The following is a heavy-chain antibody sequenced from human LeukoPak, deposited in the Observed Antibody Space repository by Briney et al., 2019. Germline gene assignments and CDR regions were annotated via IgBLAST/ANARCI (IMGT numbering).Heavy chain of an antibody. Sequence: PGGSLRLSCAASGFTFSSYAMSWVRQAPGKGLEWVSAISGSGGSTYYADSVKGRFTISRDNSKNTLYLQMNSLRAEDTAVYYCGKRRWPHVVFDIWGQGTMVTVFS. J-gene: IGHJ3*02. CDR2: ISGSGGST. CDR3: GKRRWPHVVFDI. D-gene: IGHD3-10*02. CDR1: GFTFSSYA. V-gene: IGHV3-23*01.